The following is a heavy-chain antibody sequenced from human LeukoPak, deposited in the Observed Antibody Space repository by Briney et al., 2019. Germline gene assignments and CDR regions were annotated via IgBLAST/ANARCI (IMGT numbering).Heavy chain of an antibody. D-gene: IGHD2-2*02. V-gene: IGHV4-34*01. CDR3: ARALTYLQFDP. CDR2: INHSGST. CDR1: GGSFSGYY. Sequence: MTSETLSLTCAVYGGSFSGYYWSWIRQPPGKGLEWIGEINHSGSTNYNPSLKSRVTISVDTSKNQFSLKLSSVTAADTAVYYCARALTYLQFDPWGQGTLVTVSS. J-gene: IGHJ5*02.